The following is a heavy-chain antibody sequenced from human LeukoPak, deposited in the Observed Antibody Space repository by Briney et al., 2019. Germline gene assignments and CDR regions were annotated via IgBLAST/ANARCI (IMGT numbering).Heavy chain of an antibody. CDR3: ARDLYCGGDCYTDY. CDR1: GYTLTGYY. J-gene: IGHJ4*02. D-gene: IGHD2-21*02. V-gene: IGHV1-2*02. Sequence: ASVKVSCKASGYTLTGYYLHWVRQAPGQGLEWMGWINPDSGGTTYAQKFQGRVTMTRDTSISTAYMELSRLRSDDTAVYYCARDLYCGGDCYTDYWGQGTLVTVSS. CDR2: INPDSGGT.